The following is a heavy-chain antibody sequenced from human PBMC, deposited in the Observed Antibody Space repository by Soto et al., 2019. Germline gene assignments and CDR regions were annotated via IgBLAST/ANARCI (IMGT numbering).Heavy chain of an antibody. CDR2: IYHTVKT. Sequence: AETFSLTFAFSGGSISSSSWWSWVRQPPWKVLEWIGEIYHTVKTNYNPSLESRVTISVDKSKNQFSLNLNSVTAADTAVYYCAGDSRAAAGNRRCYFEYWGQGSLVTVST. D-gene: IGHD6-13*01. CDR1: GGSISSSSW. J-gene: IGHJ4*03. V-gene: IGHV4-4*02. CDR3: AGDSRAAAGNRRCYFEY.